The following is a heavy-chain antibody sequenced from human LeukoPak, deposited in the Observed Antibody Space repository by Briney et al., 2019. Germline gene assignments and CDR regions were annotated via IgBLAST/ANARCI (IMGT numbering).Heavy chain of an antibody. D-gene: IGHD2-2*02. CDR3: ARDLAYCSSTSCYIGVDYYGMDV. J-gene: IGHJ6*02. CDR1: GFTFSTYA. V-gene: IGHV3-48*01. CDR2: ISSSSSTI. Sequence: GGSLRLSCAASGFTFSTYAVNWVRQAPGKGLEWVSYISSSSSTIYYADSVKGRFTISRDNAKNSLYLQMNSLRAEDTAVYYCARDLAYCSSTSCYIGVDYYGMDVWGQGTTVTVSS.